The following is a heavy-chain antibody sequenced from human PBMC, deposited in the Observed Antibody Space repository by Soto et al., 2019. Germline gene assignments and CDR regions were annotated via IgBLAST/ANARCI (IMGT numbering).Heavy chain of an antibody. CDR1: AFTVSSNY. D-gene: IGHD2-15*01. CDR3: ARAERVVVVVTTSYYMDV. Sequence: GGSLRLSCAASAFTVSSNYMSWVRQAPGKGLEWVSVIYSGGSTYYGDSVKGRFTISRDNSKNTLYLQMNSLRAEDTAVYYCARAERVVVVVTTSYYMDVWGKGTTVTVSS. V-gene: IGHV3-66*01. J-gene: IGHJ6*03. CDR2: IYSGGST.